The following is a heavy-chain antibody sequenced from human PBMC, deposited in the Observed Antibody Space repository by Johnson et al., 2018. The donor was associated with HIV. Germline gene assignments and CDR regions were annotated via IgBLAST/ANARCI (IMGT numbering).Heavy chain of an antibody. D-gene: IGHD2-15*01. Sequence: QEKLVESGGGVVQPGRSLRLSCAASGFTFSSYGMHWVRQAPGKGLEWVAVISYDGTNQYHADSVKGRFTISRDNSKNTVYVQMNSLRAEDTAVYYCAKDAYCSGGRCYGFGAFDIWGQGTKVTVSS. CDR3: AKDAYCSGGRCYGFGAFDI. CDR1: GFTFSSYG. CDR2: ISYDGTNQ. V-gene: IGHV3-30*18. J-gene: IGHJ3*02.